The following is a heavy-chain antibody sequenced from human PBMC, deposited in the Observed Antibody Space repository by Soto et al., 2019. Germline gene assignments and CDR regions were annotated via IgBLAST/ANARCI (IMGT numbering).Heavy chain of an antibody. Sequence: PSESLSLTCAVYGGSFSGYYWSWIRQPPGKGLEWIGEINHSGSTNYNPSLKSRVTISVDTSKNQFSLRLISVTAADTAKYFCAREGNLGRWLQPLDFWGQGTLVTVS. J-gene: IGHJ4*02. D-gene: IGHD5-12*01. CDR2: INHSGST. V-gene: IGHV4-34*01. CDR1: GGSFSGYY. CDR3: AREGNLGRWLQPLDF.